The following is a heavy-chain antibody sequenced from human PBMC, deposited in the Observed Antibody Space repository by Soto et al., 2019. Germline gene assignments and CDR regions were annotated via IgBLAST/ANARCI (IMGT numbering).Heavy chain of an antibody. CDR3: ARAPRTTVTQLMDV. CDR2: ISSSSSYI. J-gene: IGHJ6*02. V-gene: IGHV3-21*01. Sequence: LRLSCAASGFTFSSYSMNWVRQAPGKGLEWVSSISSSSSYIYYADSVKGRFTISRDNAKNSLYLQMNSLRAEDTAVYYCARAPRTTVTQLMDVWGQGNTVTVSS. CDR1: GFTFSSYS. D-gene: IGHD4-17*01.